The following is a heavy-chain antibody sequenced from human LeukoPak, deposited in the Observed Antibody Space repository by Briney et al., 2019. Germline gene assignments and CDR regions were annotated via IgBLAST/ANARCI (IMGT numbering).Heavy chain of an antibody. Sequence: GASVKVSCKASGYTFTGYYMHWVRQAPGQGLEWMGWINPNSGGTNYAQKFQGWVTMTRDTSISTAYMELSRLRSDDTAVYYCARSAYSSGWSDFDYWGQGTLVTVSS. CDR1: GYTFTGYY. D-gene: IGHD6-19*01. CDR3: ARSAYSSGWSDFDY. CDR2: INPNSGGT. J-gene: IGHJ4*02. V-gene: IGHV1-2*04.